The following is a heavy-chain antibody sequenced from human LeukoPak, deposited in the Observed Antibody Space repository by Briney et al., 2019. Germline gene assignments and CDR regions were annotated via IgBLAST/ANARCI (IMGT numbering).Heavy chain of an antibody. D-gene: IGHD3-9*01. J-gene: IGHJ4*02. CDR2: VTSRGGST. V-gene: IGHV3-23*01. Sequence: GESLRLSCVASGFTFSNYAMSWVRQAPGKRLEWVSAVTSRGGSTYYADSVKGRFTISRDNSRNTLFLQMNSLRAEDTAIYYCAKWGDFDILTGYYVSDFWGQGTLVTVSS. CDR3: AKWGDFDILTGYYVSDF. CDR1: GFTFSNYA.